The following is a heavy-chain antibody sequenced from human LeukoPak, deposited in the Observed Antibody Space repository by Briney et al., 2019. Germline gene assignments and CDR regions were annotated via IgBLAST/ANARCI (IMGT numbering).Heavy chain of an antibody. Sequence: SETLSLTCAVYGGSFSGYYWSWIRQPPGKGLEWIGEINHSGSTNYNPSLKSRVTISVDTSKNQFSLKLSSVTAADTAVYYCARRRDGFHKGCFDYWGQGTLVTVSS. D-gene: IGHD5-24*01. CDR1: GGSFSGYY. V-gene: IGHV4-34*01. CDR3: ARRRDGFHKGCFDY. CDR2: INHSGST. J-gene: IGHJ4*02.